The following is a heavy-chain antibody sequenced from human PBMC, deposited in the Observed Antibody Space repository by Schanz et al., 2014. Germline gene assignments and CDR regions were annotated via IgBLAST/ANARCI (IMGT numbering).Heavy chain of an antibody. D-gene: IGHD1-1*01. CDR2: IYYSGST. CDR1: GGSISSGGYY. Sequence: QVQLQESGPGLVKPSQTLSLTCTVSGGSISSGGYYWSWIRQHPGKGLEWIGYIYYSGSTYYNPSLKSRVTITVDTSKNQFSLKLSSVTAADTAVYYCARGRNWNDGDAFDIWGQGTMVTVSS. J-gene: IGHJ3*02. V-gene: IGHV4-31*03. CDR3: ARGRNWNDGDAFDI.